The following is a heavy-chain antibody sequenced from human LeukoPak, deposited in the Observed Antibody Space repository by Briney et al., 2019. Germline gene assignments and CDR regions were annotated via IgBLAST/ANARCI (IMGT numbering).Heavy chain of an antibody. D-gene: IGHD6-13*01. V-gene: IGHV3-23*01. J-gene: IGHJ4*02. CDR1: GFTVSSNY. Sequence: GGPLRLSCAASGFTVSSNYMSWVRQAPGKGLEWVSAISGSGGSTYYADSVKGRFTISRDNSKNTLYLQMNSLRAEDTAVYYCAKDTGYSSSWYGYFDYWGQGTLVTVSS. CDR3: AKDTGYSSSWYGYFDY. CDR2: ISGSGGST.